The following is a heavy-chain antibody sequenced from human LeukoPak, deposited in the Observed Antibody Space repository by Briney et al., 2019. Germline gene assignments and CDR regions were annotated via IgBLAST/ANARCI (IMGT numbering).Heavy chain of an antibody. CDR3: ATGDSNYEGY. D-gene: IGHD4-11*01. J-gene: IGHJ4*02. Sequence: GASVKVSCKVSGYTLTELSMHWVRQAPGKGLEWMGGFDPEDGETIYAQKFQGRVTMTEDASTDTAYMELSSLGSEDTAVYYCATGDSNYEGYWGQGTLITVSS. CDR1: GYTLTELS. CDR2: FDPEDGET. V-gene: IGHV1-24*01.